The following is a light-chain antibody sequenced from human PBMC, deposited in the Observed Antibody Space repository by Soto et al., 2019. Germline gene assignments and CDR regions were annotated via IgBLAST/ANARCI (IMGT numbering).Light chain of an antibody. Sequence: QSVLAQPASVSGSPGQSITISCTGISTDVGSHDLVSWYKHPPGKAPNLIIYEGSKRPSGVSNRFSGSKSGNTASLTISWLQAEDEADYYCCSYAGSSALLFGGGTQLTVL. J-gene: IGLJ2*01. CDR2: EGS. CDR1: STDVGSHDL. V-gene: IGLV2-23*01. CDR3: CSYAGSSALL.